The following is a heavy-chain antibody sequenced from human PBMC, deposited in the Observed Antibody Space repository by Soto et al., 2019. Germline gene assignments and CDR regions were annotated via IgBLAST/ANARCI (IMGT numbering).Heavy chain of an antibody. CDR1: GGFVSSGSYY. V-gene: IGHV4-34*01. Sequence: QVQLQQWGAGLLKPSETLSLTCAVYGGFVSSGSYYWSWIRQPPGKGLEWIGEMSHSGGTQFNPSLKRRVTRSVDTSKNQFSLKMSSVTAADTALYYCARVERGTATTVVDAFDIWGPGTMVTVSS. J-gene: IGHJ3*02. CDR3: ARVERGTATTVVDAFDI. CDR2: MSHSGGT. D-gene: IGHD1-1*01.